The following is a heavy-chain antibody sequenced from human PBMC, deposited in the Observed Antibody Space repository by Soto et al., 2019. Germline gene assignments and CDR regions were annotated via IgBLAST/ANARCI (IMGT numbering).Heavy chain of an antibody. CDR2: TYYRSKWYN. D-gene: IGHD3-10*01. V-gene: IGHV6-1*01. CDR1: GASVSSNSAA. Sequence: KQSQTLSLTCAISGASVSSNSAAWNWIRQSPSRGLEWLGRTYYRSKWYNAYAVSVKNRITITPDTSKNQFSLQLNSVTPADTAVDYCERAEFHLDYWGQGTPVTVSS. J-gene: IGHJ4*02. CDR3: ERAEFHLDY.